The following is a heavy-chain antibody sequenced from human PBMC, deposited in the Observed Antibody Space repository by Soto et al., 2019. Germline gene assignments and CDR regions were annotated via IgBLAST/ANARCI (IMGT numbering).Heavy chain of an antibody. V-gene: IGHV1-69*13. Sequence: GASVKVSCKSSGDTFNSYGITWLRQAPGQGLEWMGGIIPIFGTANYAQKFQGRVTITADESTSTAYMELSSLRSEDTAVYYCARDTTMSLAFDIWGQGTMVTVSS. J-gene: IGHJ3*02. CDR1: GDTFNSYG. CDR3: ARDTTMSLAFDI. D-gene: IGHD3-10*02. CDR2: IIPIFGTA.